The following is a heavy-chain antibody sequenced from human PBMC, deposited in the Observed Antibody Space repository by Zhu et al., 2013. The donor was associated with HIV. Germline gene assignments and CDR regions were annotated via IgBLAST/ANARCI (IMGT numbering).Heavy chain of an antibody. Sequence: QVHLVQSGAEVKNPGASVKVSCKASGYTFSGYYIHWLRQAPGQGLEWMGWINPYNSDTNYAQKFQGRVTLTRDTSINTTYLELTSLKSDDTAIYYCARVWQLLVPNWLDPWGQGTLVTVSS. CDR3: ARVWQLLVPNWLDP. V-gene: IGHV1-2*02. CDR1: GYTFSGYY. CDR2: INPYNSDT. J-gene: IGHJ5*02. D-gene: IGHD6-13*01.